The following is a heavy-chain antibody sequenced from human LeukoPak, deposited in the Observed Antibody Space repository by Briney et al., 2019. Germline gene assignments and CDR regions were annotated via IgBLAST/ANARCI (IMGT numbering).Heavy chain of an antibody. CDR1: GYSISSGYY. D-gene: IGHD6-19*01. CDR3: ASDISGWYLGRPFDY. J-gene: IGHJ4*02. CDR2: IYHSGST. Sequence: PSETLSLTCAVSGYSISSGYYWGWIRQPPGKGLEWVGSIYHSGSTYYNPSLKSRVTISVDTSKNQFSLKLSSVTAADTAVYYCASDISGWYLGRPFDYWGQGTLVTVSS. V-gene: IGHV4-38-2*01.